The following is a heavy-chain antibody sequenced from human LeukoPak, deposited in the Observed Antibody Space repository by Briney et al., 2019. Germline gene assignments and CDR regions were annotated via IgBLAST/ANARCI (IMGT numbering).Heavy chain of an antibody. J-gene: IGHJ6*02. V-gene: IGHV5-51*01. Sequence: GESLKISCKGSGYSFTSYWIGWVRQMPGKGLEWMGIIYPGDSDTRYSPSLQGQVTISADKSISTAYLQWSSLKASDTAMYYCARHRDSYDFWSGYRAYYYGMDVWGQGTTVTVSS. CDR1: GYSFTSYW. D-gene: IGHD3-3*01. CDR3: ARHRDSYDFWSGYRAYYYGMDV. CDR2: IYPGDSDT.